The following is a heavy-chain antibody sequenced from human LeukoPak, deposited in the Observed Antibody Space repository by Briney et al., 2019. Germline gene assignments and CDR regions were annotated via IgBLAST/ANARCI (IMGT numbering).Heavy chain of an antibody. Sequence: PSETLSLTCTVSGGSISSSSSYWGWLRQPPGTGLEWIGTIFYSGSTYYNPSLKSRVPISVDTSKNQFSLKLSSVTAADTAVYYCATPRHNCNNWFDPWGQGTLVTVSS. CDR2: IFYSGST. J-gene: IGHJ5*02. V-gene: IGHV4-39*01. CDR3: ATPRHNCNNWFDP. CDR1: GGSISSSSSY. D-gene: IGHD1-20*01.